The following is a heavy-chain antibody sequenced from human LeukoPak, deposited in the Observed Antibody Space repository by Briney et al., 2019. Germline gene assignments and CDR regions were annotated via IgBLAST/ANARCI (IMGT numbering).Heavy chain of an antibody. J-gene: IGHJ6*03. CDR2: ISSSSSTI. CDR1: GFTFSSYE. D-gene: IGHD3-3*01. Sequence: GGSLRLSCAASGFTFSSYEMNWVRQAPGKGLEWVSYISSSSSTIYYADSVKGRFTISRDNAKNSLYLQMNSLRAEDTAVYYCAREAYYDFWAGGYYYYYMDVWGKGTTVTVSS. V-gene: IGHV3-48*03. CDR3: AREAYYDFWAGGYYYYYMDV.